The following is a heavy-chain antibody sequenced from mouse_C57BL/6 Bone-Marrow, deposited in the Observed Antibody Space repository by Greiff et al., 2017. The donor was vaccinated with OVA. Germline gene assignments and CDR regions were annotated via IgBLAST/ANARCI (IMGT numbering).Heavy chain of an antibody. CDR3: ASYGNYLAWFAY. Sequence: VHVKQSVAELVRPGASVKLSCTASGFNIKNTYMHWVKQRPEQGLEWIGRIDPANGNTNYAQKFQGKATLTADTSSNTAYLQLSSLTSEDTAIYYCASYGNYLAWFAYWGQETLVTVSA. J-gene: IGHJ3*01. V-gene: IGHV14-3*01. D-gene: IGHD2-1*01. CDR1: GFNIKNTY. CDR2: IDPANGNT.